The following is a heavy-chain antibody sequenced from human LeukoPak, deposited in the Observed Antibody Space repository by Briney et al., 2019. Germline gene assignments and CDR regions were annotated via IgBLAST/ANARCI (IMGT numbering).Heavy chain of an antibody. CDR3: ARAGYDILTGYYDPLDY. V-gene: IGHV3-66*01. CDR2: IYSGGST. CDR1: GFTVSSNY. J-gene: IGHJ4*02. Sequence: GGSLRLSCAASGFTVSSNYMSWVRQAPGKGLEWVSVIYSGGSTYYADSVKGRFTISGDNSKNTLYLQMNSLRAEDTAVYYCARAGYDILTGYYDPLDYWGQGTLVTVSS. D-gene: IGHD3-9*01.